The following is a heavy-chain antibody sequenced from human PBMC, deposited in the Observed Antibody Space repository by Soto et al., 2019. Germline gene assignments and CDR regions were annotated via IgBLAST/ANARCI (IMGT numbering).Heavy chain of an antibody. CDR2: IYYSGST. V-gene: IGHV4-39*01. D-gene: IGHD1-1*01. CDR1: GGSLSSSSYY. Sequence: QLQLQESGPGLVKPSETLSLTCTVSGGSLSSSSYYWGWIRQPPGKGLEWIGSIYYSGSTYYNPSPKSRVTISEDTSKNQFALKRSSVTAADTAVYFCASWYNWNDVYWGQGTLVTVSS. CDR3: ASWYNWNDVY. J-gene: IGHJ4*02.